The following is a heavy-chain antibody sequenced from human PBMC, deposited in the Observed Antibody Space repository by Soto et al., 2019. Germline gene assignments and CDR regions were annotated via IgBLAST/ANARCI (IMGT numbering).Heavy chain of an antibody. CDR3: ARLGIYCGGDCYPFDY. V-gene: IGHV1-18*01. CDR2: ISAYNGNT. D-gene: IGHD2-21*02. CDR1: GYTFTSYG. J-gene: IGHJ4*02. Sequence: ASVKVSCKASGYTFTSYGISWVRQAPGQGLEWMGWISAYNGNTNYAQKLQGRVTMTTDTSTSTAYMELRSLRSDDTAVYYCARLGIYCGGDCYPFDYWGQGTLVTVSS.